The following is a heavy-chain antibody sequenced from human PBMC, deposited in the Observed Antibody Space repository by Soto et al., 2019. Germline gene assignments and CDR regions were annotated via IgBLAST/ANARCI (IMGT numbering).Heavy chain of an antibody. D-gene: IGHD2-8*01. CDR1: GDSVSSNSAT. V-gene: IGHV6-1*01. Sequence: PSETLSLTCAISGDSVSSNSATWSWIRQSPSRGLEWLGRTYYRSKWYSDYAVSVKSRITVNSDTSKNQFSLQLNSATPEDTAVYYCARDRFANGHFDYWGQGTLVTVSA. CDR2: TYYRSKWYS. CDR3: ARDRFANGHFDY. J-gene: IGHJ4*02.